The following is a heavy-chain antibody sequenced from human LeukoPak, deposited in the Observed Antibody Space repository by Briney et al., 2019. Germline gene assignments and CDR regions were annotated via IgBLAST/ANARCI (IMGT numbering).Heavy chain of an antibody. CDR3: SRAGFTFSDYFGSFFDY. CDR1: GFSFSSYR. Sequence: GGSLRLSCAASGFSFSSYRMNWVRQAPGKGLEWVSSVSNSGDYIHYADSVKGRFTISRDNAKNSLYLQMNRLRAEDTAVYYCSRAGFTFSDYFGSFFDYWGQGTLVTVSS. D-gene: IGHD3-10*01. CDR2: VSNSGDYI. V-gene: IGHV3-21*06. J-gene: IGHJ4*02.